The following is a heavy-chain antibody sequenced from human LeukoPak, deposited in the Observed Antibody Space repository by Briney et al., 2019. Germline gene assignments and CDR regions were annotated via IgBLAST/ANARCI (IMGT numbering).Heavy chain of an antibody. CDR3: ARVGLYSGSYRGFDY. CDR1: GGTFSSYA. CDR2: IIPILGIA. J-gene: IGHJ4*02. Sequence: SVKVSCKASGGTFSSYAISWVRQAPGQGLEWMGGIIPILGIANYAQKFQGRVTITADKSTSTAYMELSSLRSEDTAVYYCARVGLYSGSYRGFDYWGQGTLVTVSS. V-gene: IGHV1-69*10. D-gene: IGHD1-26*01.